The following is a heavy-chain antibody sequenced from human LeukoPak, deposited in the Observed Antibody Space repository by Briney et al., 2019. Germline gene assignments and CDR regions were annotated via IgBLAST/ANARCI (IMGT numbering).Heavy chain of an antibody. D-gene: IGHD1-7*01. CDR2: FYSGGSA. V-gene: IGHV4-39*07. CDR3: ARKQGGTMYDV. J-gene: IGHJ4*02. Sequence: SETLSLTCIVPGGSISSSNYYWAWIRQPPGKGLEWIGTFYSGGSAYYNPSLTSRVSISKDTSDNQFSLRLYSVTAADTAVYYCARKQGGTMYDVWGQGTQVTVSS. CDR1: GGSISSSNYY.